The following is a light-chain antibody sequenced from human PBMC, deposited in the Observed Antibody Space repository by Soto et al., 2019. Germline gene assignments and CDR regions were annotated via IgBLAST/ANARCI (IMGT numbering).Light chain of an antibody. CDR1: ESISNSQ. CDR2: GAS. Sequence: EIVLTQSPGTLSLSPGERGTLSCRTTESISNSQLAWYQQKPGQAPRLLIYGASRRAVGTPDRFSGSGSGTEFTLTIRRLEPEDFAVYYCQQYDNLPLTFGGGTKVEVK. CDR3: QQYDNLPLT. V-gene: IGKV3-20*01. J-gene: IGKJ4*02.